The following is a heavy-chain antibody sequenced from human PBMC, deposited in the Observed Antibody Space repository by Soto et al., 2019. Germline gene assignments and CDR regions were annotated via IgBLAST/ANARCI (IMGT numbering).Heavy chain of an antibody. Sequence: PSETLSLTCTVSGGSISSGDYYWIWIRQPPGKGLEWIGYIYYSGSTYYNPSLKSRVTISVDTSKNQFSLKLSSVTAADTAVYYCARVEEGGWCLEGWGQGTLVTVSS. J-gene: IGHJ4*02. V-gene: IGHV4-30-4*01. CDR2: IYYSGST. CDR3: ARVEEGGWCLEG. CDR1: GGSISSGDYY. D-gene: IGHD2-21*01.